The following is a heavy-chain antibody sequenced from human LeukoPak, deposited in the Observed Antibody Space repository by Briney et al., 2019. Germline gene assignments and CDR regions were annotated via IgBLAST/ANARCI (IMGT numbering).Heavy chain of an antibody. D-gene: IGHD5-18*01. CDR3: ARDSASGYCYGYNAFDI. J-gene: IGHJ3*02. Sequence: ASVKVSCKVSGYNFRNYGIGWVRQAPRQGLEWMGWITAGNGNTNYAQKVQGRVTMTTDTSTSTAYMELRSLRSDDTAVYFCARDSASGYCYGYNAFDIWGQGTMVTVSS. CDR2: ITAGNGNT. V-gene: IGHV1-18*01. CDR1: GYNFRNYG.